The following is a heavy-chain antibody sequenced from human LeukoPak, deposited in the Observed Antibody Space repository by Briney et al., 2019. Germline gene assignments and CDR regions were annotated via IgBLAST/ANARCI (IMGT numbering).Heavy chain of an antibody. CDR2: ISGSGGST. CDR3: AKHRGSGSYLEVDY. CDR1: GFTFSSYA. Sequence: PGGSLRLACAASGFTFSSYAMSWVRQAPGKGLEWVSAISGSGGSTYYADSVKGRFTISRDNSKNTLYLQMNSLRAEDTAVYYCAKHRGSGSYLEVDYWGQGTLVTVSS. D-gene: IGHD3-10*01. J-gene: IGHJ4*02. V-gene: IGHV3-23*01.